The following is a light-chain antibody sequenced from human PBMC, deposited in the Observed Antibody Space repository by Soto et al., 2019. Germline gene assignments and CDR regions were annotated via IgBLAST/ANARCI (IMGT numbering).Light chain of an antibody. CDR3: QKYNSAPLT. Sequence: DIHFTDSPSSLSEYVGDRVTITCRASQGISNYLAWYQQKPGKVPKLLIYAASTLQSGVPSRFSGSGSGTDFTLTISSLQPEDVATYYCQKYNSAPLTFGGGTKVDIK. CDR1: QGISNY. V-gene: IGKV1-27*01. CDR2: AAS. J-gene: IGKJ4*01.